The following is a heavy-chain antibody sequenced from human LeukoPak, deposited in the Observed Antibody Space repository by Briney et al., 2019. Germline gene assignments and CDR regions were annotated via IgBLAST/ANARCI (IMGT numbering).Heavy chain of an antibody. Sequence: ASVKVSYKVSGCTLTELSMHWVRQAPGKGLEWMGGFDPEDGETIYAQKFQGRVTMTEDTSTDTAYMELSSLRSEDTAVYYCATLTDRITMVRGVIKYFNYWGQGTLVTVSS. D-gene: IGHD3-10*01. V-gene: IGHV1-24*01. CDR1: GCTLTELS. CDR3: ATLTDRITMVRGVIKYFNY. J-gene: IGHJ4*02. CDR2: FDPEDGET.